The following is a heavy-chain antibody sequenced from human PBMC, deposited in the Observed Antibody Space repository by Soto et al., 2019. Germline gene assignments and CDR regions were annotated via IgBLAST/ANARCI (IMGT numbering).Heavy chain of an antibody. CDR1: GYTFNTYA. V-gene: IGHV1-3*01. Sequence: QVPLVQSGAEVKKPGASVKVTCKASGYTFNTYAMHWVRQAPGQRLEWMGWINGANGKPLYSQRFQGRVAITWDTSASTASMELSSLTSEDTAVYYCARAASIQEGQTDLDVWGQGTTVTVSS. CDR3: ARAASIQEGQTDLDV. CDR2: INGANGKP. D-gene: IGHD5-18*01. J-gene: IGHJ6*02.